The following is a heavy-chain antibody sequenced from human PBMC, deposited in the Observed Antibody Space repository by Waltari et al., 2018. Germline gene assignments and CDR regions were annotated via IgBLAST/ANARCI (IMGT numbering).Heavy chain of an antibody. Sequence: QVQLVESGGGVVQPGGSLRLPCAAFGFTFSNSGMHWARQAPGKGLEWVAVRRYDGTNKYHADSVKGRFTISRDNSKNTLYLLMNSLRTEETAVYYCAKDIGLNYFDYWGQGTLVTVSS. CDR2: RRYDGTNK. J-gene: IGHJ4*02. CDR1: GFTFSNSG. CDR3: AKDIGLNYFDY. D-gene: IGHD2-15*01. V-gene: IGHV3-30*02.